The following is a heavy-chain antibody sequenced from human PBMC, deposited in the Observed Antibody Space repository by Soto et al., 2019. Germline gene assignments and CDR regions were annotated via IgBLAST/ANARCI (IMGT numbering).Heavy chain of an antibody. J-gene: IGHJ5*02. V-gene: IGHV1-69*04. CDR3: ARGGPYGDRDFDP. D-gene: IGHD4-17*01. CDR1: GYTFTSYD. Sequence: SVKVSCKASGYTFTSYDINWVRQATGQGLEWLGRIIPILGIANYAQKFQGRVTITADKSTSTAYMELSSLRSEDTAVYYCARGGPYGDRDFDPWGRGTLVTVSS. CDR2: IIPILGIA.